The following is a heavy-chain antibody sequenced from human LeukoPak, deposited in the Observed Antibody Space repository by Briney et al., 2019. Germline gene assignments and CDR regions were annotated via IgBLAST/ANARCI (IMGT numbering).Heavy chain of an antibody. CDR2: LSGALNII. V-gene: IGHV3-11*04. CDR1: GFNIRDHY. Sequence: GGSLRLSCAASGFNIRDHYMGWIRQTPGKGLEWVSYLSGALNIIYYADSVKGRFTISRDIANNSLSLQMTGLRADDTAIYFCVRPEDLGTLYYWGQGILVTVSS. J-gene: IGHJ4*02. D-gene: IGHD1-14*01. CDR3: VRPEDLGTLYY.